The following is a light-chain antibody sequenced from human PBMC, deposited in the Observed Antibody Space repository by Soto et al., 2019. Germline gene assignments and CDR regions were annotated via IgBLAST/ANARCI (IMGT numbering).Light chain of an antibody. Sequence: EIVLTQSPGTLSLSPGEGATLSCRASQSVSSSYLAWYQQKPGQAPRLLIYGASSRATGIPDRFSGSGSGTDFTLTISRLEPEDFAVYYCQQYGSSLPDTFGQGTKLEIK. J-gene: IGKJ2*01. CDR1: QSVSSSY. V-gene: IGKV3-20*01. CDR3: QQYGSSLPDT. CDR2: GAS.